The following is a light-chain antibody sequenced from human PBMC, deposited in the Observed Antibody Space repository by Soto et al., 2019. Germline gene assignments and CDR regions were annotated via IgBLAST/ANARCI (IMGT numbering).Light chain of an antibody. Sequence: EIVMTQSPATLSVSPGDGATLSCRASQSVYSNLAWYQQKPGQAPRLLIYAASTRATGIPARFSGSGSETEFTLTISSLQSEDFAIYYCQQYTNWPQTFGQGTKVDIK. V-gene: IGKV3-15*01. CDR2: AAS. CDR1: QSVYSN. CDR3: QQYTNWPQT. J-gene: IGKJ1*01.